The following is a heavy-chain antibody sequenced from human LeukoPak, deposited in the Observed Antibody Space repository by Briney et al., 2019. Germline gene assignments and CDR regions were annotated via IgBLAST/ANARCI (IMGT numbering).Heavy chain of an antibody. CDR1: GNTLTGYY. J-gene: IGHJ4*02. CDR3: ASRFCGGGTCYSGLAY. D-gene: IGHD2-15*01. Sequence: GASVKVSCKASGNTLTGYYIHWVRQAPGQGLEWMGWINPNSGGTNYAQKFQGRVTMTRGTSISSIYMELSRLRSDDTAVYYCASRFCGGGTCYSGLAYWGQGTLVTVSS. V-gene: IGHV1-2*02. CDR2: INPNSGGT.